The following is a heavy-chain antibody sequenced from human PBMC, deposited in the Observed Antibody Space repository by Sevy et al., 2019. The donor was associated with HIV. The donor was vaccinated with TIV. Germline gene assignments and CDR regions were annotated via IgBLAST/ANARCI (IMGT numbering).Heavy chain of an antibody. V-gene: IGHV1-2*02. J-gene: IGHJ6*02. Sequence: ASVKVSCKASGYTFTGYYMHWVRQAPGQGLEWMGWINPNSGGTNYAQKFQGRVTMTRETSISTAYMERSRLRSDDTAEYYCARAGGMGDYDWGNYYYYGMDVWGQGTTVTVSS. CDR2: INPNSGGT. CDR1: GYTFTGYY. D-gene: IGHD4-17*01. CDR3: ARAGGMGDYDWGNYYYYGMDV.